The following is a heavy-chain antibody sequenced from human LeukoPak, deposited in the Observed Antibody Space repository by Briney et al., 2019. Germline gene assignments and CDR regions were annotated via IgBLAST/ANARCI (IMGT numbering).Heavy chain of an antibody. CDR2: IHYSGST. CDR1: DGSINNYY. V-gene: IGHV4-59*12. J-gene: IGHJ4*02. Sequence: SETLSLTCTVSDGSINNYYWTWIRQPPGKGLEWIGCIHYSGSTNYNPSLKSRVTISVDTSKNQFSLKLSSVTAADAAVYYCARLKGYSSGWYPSYYFDYWGQGTLVTVSS. CDR3: ARLKGYSSGWYPSYYFDY. D-gene: IGHD6-19*01.